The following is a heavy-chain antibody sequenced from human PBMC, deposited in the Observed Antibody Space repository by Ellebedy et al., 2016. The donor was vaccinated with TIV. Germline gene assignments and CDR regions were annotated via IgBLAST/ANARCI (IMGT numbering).Heavy chain of an antibody. CDR1: GFTFGRFG. D-gene: IGHD1-1*01. V-gene: IGHV3-30*18. Sequence: GESLKISCAASGFTFGRFGMQWVRQAPGKGLEWVAVISHDGSVKHYADSVKGRFTISRDNSKNTLNLQLSSLRSEDTAVYYCAKETTELTATTLYWGQGTLVTVSS. J-gene: IGHJ4*02. CDR2: ISHDGSVK. CDR3: AKETTELTATTLY.